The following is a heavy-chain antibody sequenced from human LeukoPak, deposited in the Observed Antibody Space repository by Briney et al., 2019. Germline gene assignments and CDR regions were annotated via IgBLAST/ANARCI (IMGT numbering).Heavy chain of an antibody. CDR2: IYTGCST. V-gene: IGHV3-53*01. Sequence: QPGGSLRLSCAASGFTVSSSYMNWVRQAPGKGLEWVSVIYTGCSTYYADSVKGRFTISRDNSKNTLYLQMNSLRAEDTAVYYVARDANKKNYFDCWGQGTLVTVSS. J-gene: IGHJ4*02. CDR1: GFTVSSSY. CDR3: ARDANKKNYFDC. D-gene: IGHD2/OR15-2a*01.